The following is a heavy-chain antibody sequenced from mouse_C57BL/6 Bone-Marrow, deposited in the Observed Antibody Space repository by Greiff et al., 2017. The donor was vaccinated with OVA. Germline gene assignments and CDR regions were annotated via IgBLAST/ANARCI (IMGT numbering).Heavy chain of an antibody. V-gene: IGHV14-4*01. CDR3: TPDGYYTAWFAY. Sequence: VQLQQSGAELVRPGASVKLSCTASGFNIKDDYMHWVKQRPEHGLEWIGWIFPENGDTEYASKFQGKATITADTSSNTAYLQLSSLTSEDTAVYFCTPDGYYTAWFAYWGQGTLVTVSA. CDR2: IFPENGDT. CDR1: GFNIKDDY. D-gene: IGHD2-3*01. J-gene: IGHJ3*01.